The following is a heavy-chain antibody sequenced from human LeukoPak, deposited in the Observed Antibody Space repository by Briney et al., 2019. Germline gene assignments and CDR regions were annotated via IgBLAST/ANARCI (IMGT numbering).Heavy chain of an antibody. CDR1: GFTFSSYA. D-gene: IGHD3-22*01. J-gene: IGHJ6*02. CDR3: AKGYYYDSSGHYPFYYYYGMDV. Sequence: KPGGSLRLSCAASGFTFSSYAMSWVRQAPGKGLEWVSAISGSGGSTYYADSVKGRFTISRDNSKNTLYLQMNSLRAEDTAVYYCAKGYYYDSSGHYPFYYYYGMDVWGQGTTVTVSS. CDR2: ISGSGGST. V-gene: IGHV3-23*01.